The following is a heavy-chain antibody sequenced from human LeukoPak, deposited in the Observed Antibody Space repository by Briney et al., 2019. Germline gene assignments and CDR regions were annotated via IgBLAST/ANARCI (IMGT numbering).Heavy chain of an antibody. CDR1: GYTFTGYY. Sequence: ASVKVSCKASGYTFTGYYMHWVRQAPGQGLEWMGRINPNSGGTNYAQKFQGRVTMTRDTSISTAYMELSRLRSDDTAVYYCARRAVDSTLGRRASDIWGQGTMVTVSS. J-gene: IGHJ3*02. CDR2: INPNSGGT. D-gene: IGHD2-21*01. CDR3: ARRAVDSTLGRRASDI. V-gene: IGHV1-2*06.